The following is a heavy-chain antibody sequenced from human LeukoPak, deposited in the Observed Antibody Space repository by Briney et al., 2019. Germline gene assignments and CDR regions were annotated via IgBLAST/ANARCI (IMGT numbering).Heavy chain of an antibody. D-gene: IGHD3-10*01. CDR1: GFTFSGYY. CDR2: ISPNSGGT. CDR3: AREPSGSGGYDY. J-gene: IGHJ4*02. V-gene: IGHV1-2*02. Sequence: PRASVKVSCKASGFTFSGYYMHWVRQAPGQGLEWMAWISPNSGGTNYVQKFQGRVTVTRDTSISTDYMEISGLTSGDTALYYCAREPSGSGGYDYWGQGTLVTVSS.